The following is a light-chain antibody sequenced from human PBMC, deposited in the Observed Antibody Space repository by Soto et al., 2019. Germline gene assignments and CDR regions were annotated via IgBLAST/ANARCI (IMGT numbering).Light chain of an antibody. CDR1: QGIHNN. CDR3: QKYDGAPLT. V-gene: IGKV1-27*01. J-gene: IGKJ4*01. CDR2: AAS. Sequence: DIQMTQSPSSLSASVGDRVTITCRASQGIHNNLAWYQQKPGEVPKLLIYAASTLQSGVPSRFSGGGSGTDFTLTVNSLQPEDVATYYCQKYDGAPLTLGGGTKVEIE.